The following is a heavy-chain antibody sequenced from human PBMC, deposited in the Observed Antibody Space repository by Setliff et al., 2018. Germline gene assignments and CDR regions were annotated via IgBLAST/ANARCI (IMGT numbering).Heavy chain of an antibody. CDR2: TIPMFGTT. J-gene: IGHJ6*03. D-gene: IGHD6-6*01. V-gene: IGHV1-69*05. CDR1: GATFSSYG. CDR3: AREGVDSRSSTDYRYYMDV. Sequence: SVKVSCKASGATFSSYGISWVRQAPGQGLEWMGGTIPMFGTTEYAQRFQGRLTIMTDESTSTAYMELSSLRSEDTAVYYCAREGVDSRSSTDYRYYMDVWGKGTTVTVSS.